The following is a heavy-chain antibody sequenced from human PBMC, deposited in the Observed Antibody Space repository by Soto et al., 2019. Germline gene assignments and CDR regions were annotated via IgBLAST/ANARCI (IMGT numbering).Heavy chain of an antibody. Sequence: GGSLRLSCAASGFTFSSYAMSWFRQAPGKGLEWVSAISGSGGSTYYADSVKGRFTISRDNSKNTLYLQMNSLRAEDTAVYYCAKNLNSSYGMDVWGQGTTVTVSS. J-gene: IGHJ6*02. V-gene: IGHV3-23*01. CDR3: AKNLNSSYGMDV. CDR2: ISGSGGST. CDR1: GFTFSSYA.